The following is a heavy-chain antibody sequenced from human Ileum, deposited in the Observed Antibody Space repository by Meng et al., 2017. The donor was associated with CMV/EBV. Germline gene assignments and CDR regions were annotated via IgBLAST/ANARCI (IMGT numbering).Heavy chain of an antibody. Sequence: SETLSLTCTVSGGSITSGNYYWGWVRQPPEKRLEWIGSIYYNGNTYYNALLQSRVTMSRDTSRNQFSLKLGSVTAADTAVYYCVRDEGHRLIDFWGQGTSVTVSS. D-gene: IGHD6-25*01. V-gene: IGHV4-39*07. CDR3: VRDEGHRLIDF. CDR1: GGSITSGNYY. J-gene: IGHJ4*02. CDR2: IYYNGNT.